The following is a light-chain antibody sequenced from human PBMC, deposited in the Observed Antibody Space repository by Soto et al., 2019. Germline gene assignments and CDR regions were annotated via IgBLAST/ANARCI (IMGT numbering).Light chain of an antibody. CDR1: QSVSSTY. V-gene: IGKV3-20*01. CDR2: GAS. Sequence: EMVLTQSPGTLSLSPGERATLSCRASQSVSSTYLAWYQQNPGQAPRLLIYGASSRATGIPDRFSGSGSGTHFARTSCRLEHEDFPVYFCQHYGSSSYTFGQADKLEIK. CDR3: QHYGSSSYT. J-gene: IGKJ2*01.